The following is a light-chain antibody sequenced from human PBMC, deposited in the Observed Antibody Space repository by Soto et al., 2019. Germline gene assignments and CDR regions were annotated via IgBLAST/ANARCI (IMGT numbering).Light chain of an antibody. V-gene: IGLV2-11*01. CDR3: CSYGGSYTYV. CDR2: DVS. J-gene: IGLJ1*01. Sequence: QSALTQPRSVSGSPGQSVTISCAGTSSDVGGYNYVSWYQHHPGKALKLMIYDVSKRPSGVPDRFSGSKSDNTASLTISGLQAGDEADYYCCSYGGSYTYVFGTGTKVTVL. CDR1: SSDVGGYNY.